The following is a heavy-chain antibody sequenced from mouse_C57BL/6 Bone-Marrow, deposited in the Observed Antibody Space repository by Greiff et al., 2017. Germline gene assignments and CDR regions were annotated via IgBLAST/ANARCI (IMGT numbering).Heavy chain of an antibody. CDR3: ARWDHQAWFAD. Sequence: QVQLQQPGAELVKPGASVKLSCKASGYTFTSYWMHWVKQRHGQGLEWIGMIHPNSGSTNSNEKFQSKATLTVDKASSTAYMQRRSLSSEDSSVYYCARWDHQAWFADGGQGTLVTVSA. CDR2: IHPNSGST. J-gene: IGHJ3*01. D-gene: IGHD4-1*01. V-gene: IGHV1-64*01. CDR1: GYTFTSYW.